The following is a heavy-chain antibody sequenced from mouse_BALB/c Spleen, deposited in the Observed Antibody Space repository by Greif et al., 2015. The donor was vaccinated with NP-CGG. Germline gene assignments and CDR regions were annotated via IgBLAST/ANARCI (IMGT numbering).Heavy chain of an antibody. CDR2: INPGSGGT. V-gene: IGHV1-54*01. CDR3: ARYYGNYDYFDY. CDR1: GYAFTNYL. J-gene: IGHJ2*01. Sequence: VQLQQSGAELVRPGTLVKVSCKASGYAFTNYLIEWVKQRPGQGLEWIGVINPGSGGTNYNEKFKGKATLTADKSSSTAYMQLSSLTSDDSAVYFCARYYGNYDYFDYWGQGTTLTVSS. D-gene: IGHD2-1*01.